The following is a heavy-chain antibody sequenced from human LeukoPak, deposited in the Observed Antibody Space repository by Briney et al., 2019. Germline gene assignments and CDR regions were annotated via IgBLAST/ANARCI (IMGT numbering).Heavy chain of an antibody. D-gene: IGHD2-21*02. CDR2: ISGNGGST. V-gene: IGHV3-23*01. CDR3: ARATRNVVVTAFDY. Sequence: GGSLRLSCAASGFTFSIYAMSWVRQAPGQGLEWISGISGNGGSTYYADSVKGRFTISRDNSKNTLYLQMNSLRAEDTAVYYCARATRNVVVTAFDYWGQGTLVTVSS. CDR1: GFTFSIYA. J-gene: IGHJ4*02.